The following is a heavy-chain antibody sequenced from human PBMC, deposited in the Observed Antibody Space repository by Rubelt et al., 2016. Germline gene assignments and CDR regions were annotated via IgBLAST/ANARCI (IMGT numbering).Heavy chain of an antibody. CDR3: ARGLARAAAAPRRLWFDP. D-gene: IGHD6-13*01. V-gene: IGHV4-34*01. Sequence: QVQLQQWGAGLLKPSETLSLTCAVYGGSFSGYYWSWIRQPPGKGLEWIGEINHSGSTNYNPSLESRVTITLDTSKNQFSLSVRCGTAADTALYCCARGLARAAAAPRRLWFDPWGQGTLVTVSS. J-gene: IGHJ5*02. CDR2: INHSGST. CDR1: GGSFSGYY.